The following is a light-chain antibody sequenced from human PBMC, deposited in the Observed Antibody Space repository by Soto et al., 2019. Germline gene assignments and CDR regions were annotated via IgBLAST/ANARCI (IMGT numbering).Light chain of an antibody. Sequence: QSVLTQPPSASATPGQRVTISCSGSSSNIGSNTVNWYQQFPGTAPKVRIYSDDQRPSAVPDRFSGSKSGTSASLAISGVQSDDEADYYCAVWDDSLNGWVFGGGTKLTVL. CDR1: SSNIGSNT. J-gene: IGLJ3*02. CDR2: SDD. CDR3: AVWDDSLNGWV. V-gene: IGLV1-44*01.